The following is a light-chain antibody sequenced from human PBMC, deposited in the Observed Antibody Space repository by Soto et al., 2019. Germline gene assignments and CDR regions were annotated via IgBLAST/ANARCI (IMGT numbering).Light chain of an antibody. Sequence: EILMTQSPATLSVAGGEIATLSWRASQSVSSNLAWYQQKPGQAPRLLIYGASTRATGIPARFSGSGSGTEFTLTISSLQSEDFAVYYCQQYNNWPWTFGQGTKVDIK. CDR3: QQYNNWPWT. J-gene: IGKJ1*01. CDR2: GAS. V-gene: IGKV3-15*01. CDR1: QSVSSN.